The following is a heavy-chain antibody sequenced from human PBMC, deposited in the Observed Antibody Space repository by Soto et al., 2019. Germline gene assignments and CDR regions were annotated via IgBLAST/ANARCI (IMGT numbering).Heavy chain of an antibody. V-gene: IGHV4-39*01. CDR3: ASPAGADYTFDY. J-gene: IGHJ4*02. CDR2: IYYRGIT. CDR1: GGSITSSSYY. Sequence: SETLSLTCTVSGGSITSSSYYWGWIRQAPGKGLEWIGTIYYRGITYYNPSLKSRVTISADTSKNQFSLTLRSVTAADTAIYFCASPAGADYTFDYWGQGTLVTVSS. D-gene: IGHD4-4*01.